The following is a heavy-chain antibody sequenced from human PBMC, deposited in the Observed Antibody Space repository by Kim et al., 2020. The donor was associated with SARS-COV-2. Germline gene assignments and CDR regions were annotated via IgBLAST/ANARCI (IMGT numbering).Heavy chain of an antibody. D-gene: IGHD1-1*01. CDR1: GFTFSSYA. J-gene: IGHJ4*02. Sequence: GGSPRLSCAASGFTFSSYAMNWVRQAPGKGLEWVSAITDSGGKTYYADSVKGRFTISRDNSKNTLYLEMNSLTAEDTAFYYCARVPTDSSQPLDYWGQGTLVTVSS. V-gene: IGHV3-23*01. CDR3: ARVPTDSSQPLDY. CDR2: ITDSGGKT.